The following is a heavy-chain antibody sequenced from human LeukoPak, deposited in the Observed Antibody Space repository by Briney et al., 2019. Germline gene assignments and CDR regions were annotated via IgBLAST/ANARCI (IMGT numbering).Heavy chain of an antibody. V-gene: IGHV3-23*01. CDR1: GFSFSIFA. CDR3: ARGRGGSGNYYFDY. J-gene: IGHJ4*02. Sequence: GGSLRLSCAASGFSFSIFAINWVRQAPGKGLDWFSGIGGTGTTTYYADSVKSRFTISRDNSKNTVFLQLSSLSAEDTAVYYCARGRGGSGNYYFDYWGQGTLVIASS. D-gene: IGHD3-10*01. CDR2: IGGTGTTT.